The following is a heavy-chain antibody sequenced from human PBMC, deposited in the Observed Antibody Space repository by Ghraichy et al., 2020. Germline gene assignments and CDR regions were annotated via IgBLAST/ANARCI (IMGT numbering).Heavy chain of an antibody. CDR1: GFTFSSYA. Sequence: GGSLRLSCAASGFTFSSYAMSWVRQAPGKGLEWVSAISGSGGSTYYADSVKGRFTISRDNSKNTLYLQMNSLRAEDTAVYYCAKGDLSFPWLVGSYWYFDLWGRGTLVTVSS. D-gene: IGHD6-19*01. J-gene: IGHJ2*01. V-gene: IGHV3-23*01. CDR3: AKGDLSFPWLVGSYWYFDL. CDR2: ISGSGGST.